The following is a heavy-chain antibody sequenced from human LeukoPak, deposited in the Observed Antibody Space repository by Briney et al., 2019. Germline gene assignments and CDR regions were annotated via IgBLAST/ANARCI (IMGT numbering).Heavy chain of an antibody. D-gene: IGHD5-12*01. J-gene: IGHJ5*02. CDR2: IRSKAYGGTT. CDR1: GFTFGDYA. CDR3: TRVGSGYDWKGGNWFDP. V-gene: IGHV3-49*04. Sequence: PGGSLRLSCTASGFTFGDYAMSWVRQAPGKGLEWVGFIRSKAYGGTTEYAASVKGRFTISRDDSKSIAYLQMNSLKTEDTAVYYCTRVGSGYDWKGGNWFDPWGQGTLVTVPS.